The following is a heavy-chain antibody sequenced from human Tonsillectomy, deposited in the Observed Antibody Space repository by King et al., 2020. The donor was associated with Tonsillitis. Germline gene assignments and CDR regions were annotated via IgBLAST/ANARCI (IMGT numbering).Heavy chain of an antibody. Sequence: VQLVESGGGLVKPGGSLRLSCAVSGFTFSNAWMSWVRQAPGKGLEWVGRIKSKTDGGTTDYAAPVKGRFTISRDDSKNTLYLQVNSLKIEDTAVYYCTPQIPYHGSGSYYRDNWFDPWGQGTLVTVSS. J-gene: IGHJ5*02. CDR1: GFTFSNAW. CDR2: IKSKTDGGTT. CDR3: TPQIPYHGSGSYYRDNWFDP. D-gene: IGHD3-10*01. V-gene: IGHV3-15*01.